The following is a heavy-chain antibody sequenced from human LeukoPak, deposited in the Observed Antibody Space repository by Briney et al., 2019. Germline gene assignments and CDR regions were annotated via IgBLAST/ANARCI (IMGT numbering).Heavy chain of an antibody. D-gene: IGHD3-10*01. V-gene: IGHV4-59*12. CDR3: ARDSGTTGEVKFDP. J-gene: IGHJ5*02. CDR2: IYYIGST. CDR1: GGSISSYY. Sequence: PSETLSLTCTVSGGSISSYYWSWIRQPPGKGLEWIGYIYYIGSTNYNPPLKSRVTISVDTSKKQFSLKLTSVTAADTAVYYCARDSGTTGEVKFDPWGQGTLVTVSS.